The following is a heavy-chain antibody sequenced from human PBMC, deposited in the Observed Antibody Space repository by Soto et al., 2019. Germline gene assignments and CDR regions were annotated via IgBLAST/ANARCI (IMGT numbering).Heavy chain of an antibody. D-gene: IGHD3-22*01. CDR2: IKPSGGST. Sequence: QVQLVQSGAEVKKPGASVKVSCKASGYTFTNYHMHWVRQAPGQGLEWMGLIKPSGGSTSYAQKFQGRVTMTRDTSTSTVYMELSSLRSEDTAMYYCARDEGQTYYYDSSDYYWACNYWGQGTLVTVAS. CDR3: ARDEGQTYYYDSSDYYWACNY. J-gene: IGHJ4*02. V-gene: IGHV1-46*01. CDR1: GYTFTNYH.